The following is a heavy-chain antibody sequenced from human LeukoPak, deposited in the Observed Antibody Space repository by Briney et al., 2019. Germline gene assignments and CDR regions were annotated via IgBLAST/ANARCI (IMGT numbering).Heavy chain of an antibody. Sequence: TSETLSLTCTVSGGSISSYYWSWIRQPPGKGLEWIGYIYYSGSTNYNPSLKSRVTISVDTSKNQFSLKLSSVTAADTAVYYCARGRRARPKIAASTDYFDYWGQGTLVTVSS. D-gene: IGHD6-13*01. J-gene: IGHJ4*02. V-gene: IGHV4-59*01. CDR1: GGSISSYY. CDR2: IYYSGST. CDR3: ARGRRARPKIAASTDYFDY.